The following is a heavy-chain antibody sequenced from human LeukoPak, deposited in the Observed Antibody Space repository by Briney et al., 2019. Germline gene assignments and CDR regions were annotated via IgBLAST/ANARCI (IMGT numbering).Heavy chain of an antibody. V-gene: IGHV3-23*01. J-gene: IGHJ4*02. CDR1: GFTFSTYA. D-gene: IGHD6-19*01. CDR3: ARVQGGGYRTADY. Sequence: PGGSLRLSCAASGFTFSTYAMSWVRQAPGKGLEWVSVISGSGGTKYYADSVKGRFTISRDNSKNTLFLQMNSLRGEDTAMYYCARVQGGGYRTADYWGQGTLVTVSS. CDR2: ISGSGGTK.